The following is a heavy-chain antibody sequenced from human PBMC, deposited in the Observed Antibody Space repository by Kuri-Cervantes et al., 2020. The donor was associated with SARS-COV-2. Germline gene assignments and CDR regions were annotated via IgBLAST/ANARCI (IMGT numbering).Heavy chain of an antibody. CDR3: ARDPNVNAHATEGYWFEP. V-gene: IGHV1-18*01. J-gene: IGHJ5*02. CDR1: GYTFTSYG. CDR2: ISAYNGNT. D-gene: IGHD2-2*01. Sequence: ASVKVSCKASGYTFTSYGFSWVRQAPGQGLECMGWISAYNGNTNYAQKFQGRVTMTTDTSTSTAYMELRSLRSDDTAVYYCARDPNVNAHATEGYWFEPWGQGTRVTVSS.